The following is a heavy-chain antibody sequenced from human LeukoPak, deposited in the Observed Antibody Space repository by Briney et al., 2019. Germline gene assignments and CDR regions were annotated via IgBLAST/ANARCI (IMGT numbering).Heavy chain of an antibody. Sequence: SETLSLTCTVSGGSISSYYWSWIRQPAGKGLEWIGRIYASGSTNYNPSLKSRVTMSVDTSKNQFSLKLSSVTAADTAVYYCAREVARRYYYYYMDVWGKGTTVTVSS. CDR2: IYASGST. CDR1: GGSISSYY. J-gene: IGHJ6*03. CDR3: AREVARRYYYYYMDV. V-gene: IGHV4-4*07. D-gene: IGHD2-15*01.